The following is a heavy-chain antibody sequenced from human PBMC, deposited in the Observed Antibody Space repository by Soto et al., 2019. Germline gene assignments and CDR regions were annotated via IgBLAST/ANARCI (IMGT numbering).Heavy chain of an antibody. CDR3: PNSWELKPPFDW. D-gene: IGHD1-26*01. CDR2: ISSSGATT. Sequence: GGSLRLSCAASGLIFNNNAMTWVREAPGQGLEWVATISSSGATTYYADSVKGRFTISRDNSKDTLYLLMSSLRVGDTAVYFCPNSWELKPPFDWWGQGSVVTV. J-gene: IGHJ4*02. V-gene: IGHV3-23*01. CDR1: GLIFNNNA.